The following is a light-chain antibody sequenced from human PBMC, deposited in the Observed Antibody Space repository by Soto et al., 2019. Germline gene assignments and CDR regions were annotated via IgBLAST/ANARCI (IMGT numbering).Light chain of an antibody. J-gene: IGLJ3*02. CDR2: GDT. CDR3: QYFDSSLSGWV. CDR1: SSNIGAGYD. Sequence: QSVLTQPPSVSGAPGQTVTISCTGSSSNIGAGYDVHWYQHLPGTAPKLLVSGDTNRPSGVTARFSGSKSGTSASLAITGLQDEDEADYYCQYFDSSLSGWVFGGGTKLTVL. V-gene: IGLV1-40*01.